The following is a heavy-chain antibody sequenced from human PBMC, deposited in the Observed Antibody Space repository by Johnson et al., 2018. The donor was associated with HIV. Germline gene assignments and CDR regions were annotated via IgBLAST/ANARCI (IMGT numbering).Heavy chain of an antibody. J-gene: IGHJ3*02. D-gene: IGHD3-22*01. V-gene: IGHV3-20*04. CDR3: ARDTYYYDSSVYLDAFDI. CDR1: GFTFDDYG. Sequence: VQLVESWGGVVRPGGSLRLSCAASGFTFDDYGMSWVRQTPGKGLEWVSGISWNGGSTGYANSVKGRFTISRDNAKNSLYLQMNSLRAEDTAVYYCARDTYYYDSSVYLDAFDIWGQGTMVTFSS. CDR2: ISWNGGST.